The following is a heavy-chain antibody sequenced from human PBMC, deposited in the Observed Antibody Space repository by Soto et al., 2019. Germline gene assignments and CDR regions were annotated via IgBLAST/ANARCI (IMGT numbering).Heavy chain of an antibody. V-gene: IGHV3-30*18. CDR2: ISYDGSNK. CDR1: GFTFSSSG. Sequence: GGSLRLSCAASGFTFSSSGMHWVRQAPGKGLEWVAVISYDGSNKFCADSVKGRFTISRDNFRSTLYLQMNSLRAEDTAVYYCAKEFHSWNYFDYWGQGTLVTVSS. D-gene: IGHD1-20*01. CDR3: AKEFHSWNYFDY. J-gene: IGHJ4*02.